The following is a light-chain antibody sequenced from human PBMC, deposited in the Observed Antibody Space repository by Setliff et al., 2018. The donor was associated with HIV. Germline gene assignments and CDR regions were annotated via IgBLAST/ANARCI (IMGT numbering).Light chain of an antibody. Sequence: QSVLTQPASVSGSPGQSITISCTGTSSDVGGYSHVSWYQQHPGKAPKLIIYEVSNRPSGVSNRFSGSKSGNTASLTISGLQADDEADYYCSSYTSSSLYVFGTGTKVTVL. J-gene: IGLJ1*01. CDR1: SSDVGGYSH. CDR2: EVS. CDR3: SSYTSSSLYV. V-gene: IGLV2-14*01.